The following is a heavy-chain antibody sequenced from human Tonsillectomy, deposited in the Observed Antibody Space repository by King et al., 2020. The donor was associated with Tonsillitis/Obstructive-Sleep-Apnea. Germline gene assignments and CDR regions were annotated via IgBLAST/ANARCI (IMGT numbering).Heavy chain of an antibody. J-gene: IGHJ4*02. CDR3: AREWSGGSWYFDY. CDR1: GFTFSSYG. Sequence: QLVQSGGGVVQPGRSLRLSCAASGFTFSSYGMHWVRQAPGKGLEWVAVIWYDGSKEYYAESVKGRFTISRDNSKNTLYLEMNSLRAEDTAVYYCAREWSGGSWYFDYWGQGILVTVSS. D-gene: IGHD1-26*01. CDR2: IWYDGSKE. V-gene: IGHV3-33*01.